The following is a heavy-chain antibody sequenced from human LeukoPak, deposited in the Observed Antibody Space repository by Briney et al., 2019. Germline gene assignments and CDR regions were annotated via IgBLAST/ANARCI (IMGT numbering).Heavy chain of an antibody. V-gene: IGHV4-59*01. CDR2: IHQRGRT. D-gene: IGHD1-1*01. J-gene: IGHJ4*02. CDR3: ARLWSLFPGPRVPHFYYVDC. CDR1: GDSMTPYH. Sequence: SETLSLTCTVSGDSMTPYHWSGVRQSPGRGLEWIGDIHQRGRTNYNPSLKSRVTLSLDASENQFSLKLTTVTAADTADYYCARLWSLFPGPRVPHFYYVDCWRQGCPATVSS.